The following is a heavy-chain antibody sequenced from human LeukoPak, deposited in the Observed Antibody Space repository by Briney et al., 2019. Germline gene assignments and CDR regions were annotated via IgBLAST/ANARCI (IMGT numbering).Heavy chain of an antibody. CDR3: AKGIAAAGTGFAFDY. J-gene: IGHJ4*02. CDR2: ISGSGGST. CDR1: GFTFDDYA. Sequence: PGGSLRLACAASGFTFDDYAMDWVRQAPGKGLEWVSGISGSGGSTYYTDSVKGRFTISRDNSKNTLYLQMNSLRAEDTAVYYCAKGIAAAGTGFAFDYWGQGTLVTVSS. D-gene: IGHD6-13*01. V-gene: IGHV3-23*01.